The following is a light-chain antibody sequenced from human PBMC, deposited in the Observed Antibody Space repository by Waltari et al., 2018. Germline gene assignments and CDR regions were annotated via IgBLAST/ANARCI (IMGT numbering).Light chain of an antibody. CDR3: QVFDASSDVL. CDR2: DDS. CDR1: IIGGES. V-gene: IGLV3-21*02. J-gene: IGLJ2*01. Sequence: SYMGTQPPSASVAPGQTATLSCEGNIIGGESVHWYQLRPGQATVLVVHDDSDRPSGIPERFSGSNSGNAATLTISRVEAGDEADYHCQVFDASSDVLFGGGTKLTVL.